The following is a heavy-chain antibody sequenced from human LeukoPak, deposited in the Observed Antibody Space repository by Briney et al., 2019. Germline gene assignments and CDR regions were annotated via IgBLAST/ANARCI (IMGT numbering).Heavy chain of an antibody. J-gene: IGHJ4*02. D-gene: IGHD4-17*01. V-gene: IGHV3-21*01. CDR1: GFTFSSYS. CDR2: ISSSSSYI. Sequence: GGSLRLSCAASGFTFSSYSMNWVRQAPGKGLEWVSSISSSSSYIYYADSVKGRFTISRDNAKNSLYLQMNSLRAEDTAAYYCARDGAYGEVVGWGQGTLVTVSS. CDR3: ARDGAYGEVVG.